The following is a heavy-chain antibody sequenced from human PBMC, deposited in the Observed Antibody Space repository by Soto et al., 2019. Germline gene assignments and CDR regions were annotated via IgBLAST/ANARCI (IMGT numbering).Heavy chain of an antibody. D-gene: IGHD2-15*01. CDR1: GYTFTSYD. V-gene: IGHV1-8*01. J-gene: IGHJ5*02. CDR2: MNPNSGNT. CDR3: ARGSGYCSGGSCQGYWFDP. Sequence: ASVKVSCKASGYTFTSYDINWVRQATGQGLEWMGWMNPNSGNTGYAQKFQGRVTMTRDTSTSTVYMELSSLRSEDTAVYYCARGSGYCSGGSCQGYWFDPWGQGTLVTVSS.